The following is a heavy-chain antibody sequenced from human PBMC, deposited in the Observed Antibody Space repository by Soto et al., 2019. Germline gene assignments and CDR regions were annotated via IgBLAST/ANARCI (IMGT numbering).Heavy chain of an antibody. CDR1: GFTFSSYG. V-gene: IGHV3-30*18. CDR3: AKGSVWGSYRYMDY. CDR2: ISYDGSNK. D-gene: IGHD3-16*02. J-gene: IGHJ4*02. Sequence: GGSLRLSCAASGFTFSSYGTHWVRQAPGKGLEWVAVISYDGSNKYYADSVKGRFTISRDNSKNTLYLQMNSLRAEDTAVYYCAKGSVWGSYRYMDYWGQGTLVTVSS.